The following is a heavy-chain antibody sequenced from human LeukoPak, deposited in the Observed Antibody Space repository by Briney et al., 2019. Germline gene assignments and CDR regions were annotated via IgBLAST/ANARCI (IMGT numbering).Heavy chain of an antibody. Sequence: SGTLSLTCAVSGGSISSSNWWSRVRQPPGKGLEWIGEIYRSGSTNYNPSLKSRVTISVDKSKNQFSLKLSSVTAADTAVYYCARDGRYYDLWSGYRTWGQGTLVTVSS. CDR3: ARDGRYYDLWSGYRT. CDR1: GGSISSSNW. V-gene: IGHV4-4*02. J-gene: IGHJ4*02. D-gene: IGHD3-3*01. CDR2: IYRSGST.